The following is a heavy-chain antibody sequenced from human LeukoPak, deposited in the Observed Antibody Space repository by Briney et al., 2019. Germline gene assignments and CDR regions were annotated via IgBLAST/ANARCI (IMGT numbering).Heavy chain of an antibody. Sequence: PSETLSLTCTVSGGSVTSGAYYWSWIRQPPGKGLEWVGYIYYSGGTYYNPSLKSRVTISLDTSKNQFSLKLSSVTAADTAVYYCARDTYYYDSSGYRANWFDPWGQGTLVTVSS. V-gene: IGHV4-61*08. J-gene: IGHJ5*02. CDR3: ARDTYYYDSSGYRANWFDP. CDR2: IYYSGGT. D-gene: IGHD3-22*01. CDR1: GGSVTSGAYY.